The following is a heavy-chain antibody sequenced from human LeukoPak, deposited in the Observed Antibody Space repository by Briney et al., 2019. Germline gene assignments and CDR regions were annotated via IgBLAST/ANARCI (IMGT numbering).Heavy chain of an antibody. CDR1: GGSISSSSYY. CDR3: ARQAGYCSGGSCFPNFDY. Sequence: SETLSLTCTASGGSISSSSYYWGWIGPPPGMGLESIGSIYDSASSYYNPSRKSRITISVDTSKNQFSLKLSSVTAADTAVYYCARQAGYCSGGSCFPNFDYWGQGTLVTVSS. D-gene: IGHD2-15*01. CDR2: IYDSASS. J-gene: IGHJ4*02. V-gene: IGHV4-39*01.